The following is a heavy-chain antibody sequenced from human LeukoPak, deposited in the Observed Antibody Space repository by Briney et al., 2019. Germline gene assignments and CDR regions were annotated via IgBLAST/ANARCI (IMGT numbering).Heavy chain of an antibody. V-gene: IGHV3-21*05. CDR1: GFTFSSYG. Sequence: GGSLRLSCAASGFTFSSYGMHWVRQAPGKGLEGVSYISSGGSDIYYADSVKGRFTISSDNAKNSLYLHMNSLRAEDTAVYYCARDYGGSSPFDYWGQGTLVTASS. CDR3: ARDYGGSSPFDY. J-gene: IGHJ4*02. D-gene: IGHD4-23*01. CDR2: ISSGGSDI.